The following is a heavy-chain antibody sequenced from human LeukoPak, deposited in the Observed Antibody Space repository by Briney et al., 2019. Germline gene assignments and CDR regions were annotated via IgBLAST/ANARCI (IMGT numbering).Heavy chain of an antibody. V-gene: IGHV4-61*02. J-gene: IGHJ4*02. CDR2: VYNSGST. CDR3: ARQTFGALYFDS. CDR1: GGSISRGSYY. Sequence: SETLSLTCIVSGGSISRGSYYWNWIRQPAGKGLEWMGRVYNSGSTNYNPSLKSRITISTDMSKNQFSLKLSSVTAADTAVYYCARQTFGALYFDSWGQGTLVTVSS. D-gene: IGHD3-10*01.